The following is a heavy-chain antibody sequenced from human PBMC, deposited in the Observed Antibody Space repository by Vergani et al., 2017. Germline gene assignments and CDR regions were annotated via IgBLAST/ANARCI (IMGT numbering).Heavy chain of an antibody. V-gene: IGHV4-39*01. CDR1: GGSISSSSYY. D-gene: IGHD6-13*01. J-gene: IGHJ6*02. CDR3: ARHGYSSSWYGLYGMDV. CDR2: IYYSAST. Sequence: QLQLQESGPGLVKPSETLSLTCTVSGGSISSSSYYWGWIRQPPGKGLEWIGSIYYSASTYYTPSLKSRVTISVDTSKNQFSLKLSSVTAADTAVYYCARHGYSSSWYGLYGMDVWGQGTTVTVSS.